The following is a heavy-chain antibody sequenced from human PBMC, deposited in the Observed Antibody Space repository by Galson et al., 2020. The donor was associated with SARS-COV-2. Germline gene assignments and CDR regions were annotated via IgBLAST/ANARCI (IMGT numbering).Heavy chain of an antibody. CDR3: AREVGVGATWWTPNYYYYGMDV. D-gene: IGHD1-26*01. CDR1: GYTFTSYG. CDR2: ISAYNGNT. J-gene: IGHJ6*02. V-gene: IGHV1-18*01. Sequence: ASVKVSCKASGYTFTSYGISWVRQAPGQGLEWMGWISAYNGNTNYAQKLQGRVTMTTDTSTSTAYMELRSLRSDDTAVCYCAREVGVGATWWTPNYYYYGMDVWGQGNTVTVSS.